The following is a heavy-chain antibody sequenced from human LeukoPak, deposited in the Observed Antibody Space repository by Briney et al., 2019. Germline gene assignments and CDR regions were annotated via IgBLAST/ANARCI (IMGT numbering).Heavy chain of an antibody. V-gene: IGHV3-21*01. CDR3: AREQFGGVSPGAFDI. D-gene: IGHD5-24*01. J-gene: IGHJ3*02. CDR2: ISSSSSYI. CDR1: GFTFSSYS. Sequence: GGSLRLSCAASGFTFSSYSMNWVRQAPGEGLEWVSSISSSSSYIYYADSVKGRFTISRDNAKNSLYLQMNSLRAEDTAVYYCAREQFGGVSPGAFDIWGQGTMVTVSS.